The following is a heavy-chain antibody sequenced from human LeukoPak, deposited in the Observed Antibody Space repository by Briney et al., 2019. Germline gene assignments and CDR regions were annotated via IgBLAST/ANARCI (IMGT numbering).Heavy chain of an antibody. D-gene: IGHD5-12*01. CDR3: ARAEGYGAIDY. J-gene: IGHJ4*02. CDR2: ISSSSSYI. CDR1: GFTFSSYA. Sequence: GGSLRLSCAASGFTFSSYAMSWVRQAPGKGLEWVSSISSSSSYIYYADSVKGRFTISRDNANNSLYLQMNSLRAEDTALYYCARAEGYGAIDYWGQGTLVTVSS. V-gene: IGHV3-21*01.